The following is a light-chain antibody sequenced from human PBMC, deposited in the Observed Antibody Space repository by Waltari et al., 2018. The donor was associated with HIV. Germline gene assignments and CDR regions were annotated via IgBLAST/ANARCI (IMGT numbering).Light chain of an antibody. V-gene: IGLV2-11*01. CDR1: SSDVGSSDY. J-gene: IGLJ2*01. CDR2: DVT. Sequence: QSTLTQPRSVSGSPGQSVPISCPGTSSDVGSSDYVSWYQQHPGKAPKLIIYDVTTRPSGVPDRFSGSKSGNTASLTISGLQAGDESDFYCCSYAGGYTLVFGGGTKLTVL. CDR3: CSYAGGYTLV.